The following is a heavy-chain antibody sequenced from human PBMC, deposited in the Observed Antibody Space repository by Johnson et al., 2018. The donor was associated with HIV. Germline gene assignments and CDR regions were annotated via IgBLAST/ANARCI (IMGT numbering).Heavy chain of an antibody. D-gene: IGHD1-26*01. CDR1: GFTFSNYG. V-gene: IGHV3-30*18. Sequence: QVQLVESGGGVVQPGRSLRLSCAASGFTFSNYGMHWVRQAPGKGLEWVAVISHDGSHKKYADSVKGRFTISRDNSKNTLYLQMNSLRAEETAVYYCAKVSWEARLGDPFDIWGQGTMVTVSS. CDR2: ISHDGSHK. CDR3: AKVSWEARLGDPFDI. J-gene: IGHJ3*02.